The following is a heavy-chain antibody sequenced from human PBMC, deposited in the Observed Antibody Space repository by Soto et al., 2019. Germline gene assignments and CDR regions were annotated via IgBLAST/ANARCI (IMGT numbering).Heavy chain of an antibody. D-gene: IGHD3-9*01. Sequence: PGGSLRLSCAASGFTFNNHYMSWIRQTPGKGLEWVSYITDNGKTIYYTDSVKGRFTISRDNANNSLYLQMNSLRAEDTAVYYCARAESKSIDFSDLWGQGALVTVSS. V-gene: IGHV3-11*01. CDR2: ITDNGKTI. J-gene: IGHJ5*02. CDR1: GFTFNNHY. CDR3: ARAESKSIDFSDL.